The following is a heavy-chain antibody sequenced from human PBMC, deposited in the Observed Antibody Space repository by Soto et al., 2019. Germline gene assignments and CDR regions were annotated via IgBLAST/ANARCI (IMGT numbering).Heavy chain of an antibody. CDR2: IIPMLTVT. V-gene: IGHV1-69*02. CDR1: GGTFSTYT. Sequence: QVHLEQSGAEVKKPGSSVKVSCKAAGGTFSTYTLIWVRQAPGQGLEWMGRIIPMLTVTNSAQKFQCRGTLTAAKSTSTAFMELTSLTSDATAVYDCSIGSWSAETFDVWGQGTMVAVSS. J-gene: IGHJ3*01. D-gene: IGHD2-2*01. CDR3: SIGSWSAETFDV.